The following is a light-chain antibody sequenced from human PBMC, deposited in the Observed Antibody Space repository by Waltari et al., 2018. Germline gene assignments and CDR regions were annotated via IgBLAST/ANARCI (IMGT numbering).Light chain of an antibody. CDR1: QIVYIN. CDR2: GTS. CDR3: QQYNNWPPAT. J-gene: IGKJ1*01. V-gene: IGKV3-15*01. Sequence: EIVMTQSPATLSASPGERATLSCRASQIVYINLAWSQQTPGQAPRLLIYGTSTRATGIPARFSGSGSGTEFTLTISSLQSEDFAVYYCQQYNNWPPATFGQGTKVEIK.